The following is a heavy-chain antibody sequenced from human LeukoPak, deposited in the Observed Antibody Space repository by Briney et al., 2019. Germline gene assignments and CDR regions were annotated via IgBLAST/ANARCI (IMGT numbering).Heavy chain of an antibody. J-gene: IGHJ6*02. CDR3: ARDRGYCSGGSCYDYYYGMDV. V-gene: IGHV3-66*01. D-gene: IGHD2-15*01. CDR2: IYSGGST. CDR1: GFTVSSNY. Sequence: PGGSLRLSCAASGFTVSSNYMSWVRQAPGKGLEWVSVIYSGGSTYYADSVKGRFTISRDNSKNTLYLQMNSLRAEDTAVYYCARDRGYCSGGSCYDYYYGMDVWGQGTTVTVSS.